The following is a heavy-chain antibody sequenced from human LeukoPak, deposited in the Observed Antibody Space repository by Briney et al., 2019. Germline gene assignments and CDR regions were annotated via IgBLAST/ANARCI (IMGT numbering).Heavy chain of an antibody. J-gene: IGHJ4*02. CDR3: ARRKYYDSSGYYFDY. Sequence: GESLKISCKGSGYSFTNNWIAWVRQMPGKGLEWMGIIYPGDSDTRYSPSFQGQVTISADKSISTAYLQWSSLKASDTAMYYCARRKYYDSSGYYFDYWGKGTLVTVSS. V-gene: IGHV5-51*01. CDR1: GYSFTNNW. CDR2: IYPGDSDT. D-gene: IGHD3-22*01.